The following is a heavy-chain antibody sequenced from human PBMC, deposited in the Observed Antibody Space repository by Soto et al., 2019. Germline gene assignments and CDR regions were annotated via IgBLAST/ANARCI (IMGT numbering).Heavy chain of an antibody. CDR2: ISWDGGST. V-gene: IGHV3-43*01. J-gene: IGHJ2*01. CDR3: AKDSGIAAAGSWYFDL. CDR1: GFTFDDYT. Sequence: VQLVESGGVVVQPGGSLRLSCAASGFTFDDYTMHWVRQAPGKGLEWVSLISWDGGSTYYADSVKGRFTISRDNSKNSLYLQMNSLRTEDTALYYCAKDSGIAAAGSWYFDLWGRGALVTVSS. D-gene: IGHD6-13*01.